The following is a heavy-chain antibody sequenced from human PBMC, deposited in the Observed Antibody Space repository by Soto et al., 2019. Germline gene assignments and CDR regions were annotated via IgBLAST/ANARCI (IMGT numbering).Heavy chain of an antibody. CDR3: ARRDYYDFWSGYYMEHAFDI. V-gene: IGHV4-39*01. J-gene: IGHJ3*02. Sequence: PSETLSLTCTVSGGSISSSSYYWGWIRQPPGMGLDWIGSIYYSGSTYYDPSLKSRVTISVDTSKNQFSLKLSSVTAADTAVYCCARRDYYDFWSGYYMEHAFDICGQGTMVTVSS. CDR2: IYYSGST. D-gene: IGHD3-3*01. CDR1: GGSISSSSYY.